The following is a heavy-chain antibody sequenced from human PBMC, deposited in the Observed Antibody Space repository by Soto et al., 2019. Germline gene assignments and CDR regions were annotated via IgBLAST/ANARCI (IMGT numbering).Heavy chain of an antibody. D-gene: IGHD6-25*01. CDR3: ARFSGSAWVLGMDV. V-gene: IGHV4-61*01. CDR1: GGSVSSGSYY. Sequence: QVQLQESGPGLVKPSETLSLTCTVSGGSVSSGSYYWSWIRQPPGKGLEWIGYIYYSGSTNYNPSLKSRVTISVDTSKNQFSLKLSSVTAADTAVYYCARFSGSAWVLGMDVWGQGTTVTVSS. CDR2: IYYSGST. J-gene: IGHJ6*02.